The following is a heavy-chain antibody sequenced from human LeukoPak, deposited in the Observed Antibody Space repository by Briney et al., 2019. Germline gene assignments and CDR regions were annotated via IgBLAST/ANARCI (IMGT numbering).Heavy chain of an antibody. CDR2: LYYSGST. CDR3: ARDPSRTIPFDI. V-gene: IGHV4-39*07. CDR1: GGSISSYY. Sequence: PSENLSLTCTVSGGSISSYYWAWIRQPPGKGLEWIGSLYYSGSTYYNPSLKSRVTISLDTPKNQFSLRLRSVTAADTAVYYCARDPSRTIPFDIWGQGTMVTVSS. D-gene: IGHD3-9*01. J-gene: IGHJ3*02.